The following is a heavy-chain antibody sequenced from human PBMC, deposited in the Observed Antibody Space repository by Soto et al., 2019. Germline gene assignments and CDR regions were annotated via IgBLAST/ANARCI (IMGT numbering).Heavy chain of an antibody. Sequence: QVQLVQSGAEVKKPGASVKVSCKASGYTFTNYDINWVRQATGQGLEWVGWMNPTRGHTGFAQKFQGRVTMTRDTSISRADMELSRLSSEETAVYYCARGRSSYGDYINWYFDLWGRGTLVTVSS. CDR2: MNPTRGHT. D-gene: IGHD4-17*01. J-gene: IGHJ2*01. CDR1: GYTFTNYD. V-gene: IGHV1-8*01. CDR3: ARGRSSYGDYINWYFDL.